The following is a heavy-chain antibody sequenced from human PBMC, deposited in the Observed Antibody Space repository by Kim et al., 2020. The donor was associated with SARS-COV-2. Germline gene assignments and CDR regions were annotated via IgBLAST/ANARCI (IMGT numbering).Heavy chain of an antibody. CDR3: ASSPYYYDSSGYYY. D-gene: IGHD3-22*01. V-gene: IGHV3-9*01. CDR2: ISWNSGSI. Sequence: GGSQRLSCAASGFTFDDYAMHWVRQAPGKGLEWVSGISWNSGSIGYADSVKGRFTISRDNAKNSLYLQMNSLRAEDTALYYCASSPYYYDSSGYYYWGQG. J-gene: IGHJ4*02. CDR1: GFTFDDYA.